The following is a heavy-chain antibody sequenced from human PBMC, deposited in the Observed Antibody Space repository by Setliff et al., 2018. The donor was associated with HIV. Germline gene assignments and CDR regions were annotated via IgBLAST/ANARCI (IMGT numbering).Heavy chain of an antibody. CDR2: MYYSGNT. D-gene: IGHD3-3*01. J-gene: IGHJ4*02. CDR1: GVSISNYY. Sequence: SETLSLTCTVSGVSISNYYWSWIRQPPGKGLEWIGYMYYSGNTNYNPSLKSRVTISVDTSKSQFSLKLNSVTAADTAVYYCARDQSDWFYWDQGTLVTVSS. CDR3: ARDQSDWFY. V-gene: IGHV4-59*01.